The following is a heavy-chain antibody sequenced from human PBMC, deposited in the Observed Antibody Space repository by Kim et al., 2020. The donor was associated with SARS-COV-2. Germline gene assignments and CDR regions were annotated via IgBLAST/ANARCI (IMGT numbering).Heavy chain of an antibody. CDR2: ISYDGSNK. CDR1: GFTFSSYG. V-gene: IGHV3-30*18. D-gene: IGHD3-10*01. J-gene: IGHJ6*02. Sequence: GGSLRLSCAASGFTFSSYGMHWVRQAPGKGLEWVAVISYDGSNKYYADSVKGRFTISRDTSKNTLYLKMNSLRAEDTAVYYCAKESGSGSYYAWTYYYYGMDVWGQGTTVTVSS. CDR3: AKESGSGSYYAWTYYYYGMDV.